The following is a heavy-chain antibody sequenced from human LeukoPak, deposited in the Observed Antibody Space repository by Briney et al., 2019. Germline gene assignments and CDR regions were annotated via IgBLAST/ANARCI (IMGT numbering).Heavy chain of an antibody. CDR3: ARDYGGSSPFDY. CDR2: ISYDGSNK. D-gene: IGHD4-23*01. V-gene: IGHV3-30*03. Sequence: PGGSLRLSCAASGFTFSSYGMHRVRQAPGKGLEWVAVISYDGSNKYYADSVKGRFTISRDNAKNSLYLQMNSLRAEDTAVYYCARDYGGSSPFDYWGQGTLVTVSS. CDR1: GFTFSSYG. J-gene: IGHJ4*02.